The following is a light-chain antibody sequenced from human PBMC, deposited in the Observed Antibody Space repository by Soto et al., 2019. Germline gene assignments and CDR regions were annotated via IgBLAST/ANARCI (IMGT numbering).Light chain of an antibody. CDR1: QAIDSW. CDR3: QQTLSFPPT. Sequence: DIQMTQSPSSVSASVGDRVTITCRASQAIDSWLAWYQQKPGEAHKVLIFTASLLHSGVAPRFSGSGSGTDFTLTISSLQPEDFATYYCQQTLSFPPTFGQGNTVDI. J-gene: IGKJ1*01. V-gene: IGKV1-12*01. CDR2: TAS.